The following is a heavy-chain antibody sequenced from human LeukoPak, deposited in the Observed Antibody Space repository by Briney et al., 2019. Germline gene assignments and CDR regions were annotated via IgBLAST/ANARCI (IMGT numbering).Heavy chain of an antibody. CDR3: ARHYRWNAFDY. Sequence: SETLSLTCAVYGGSFSGYYWSWIRQPPGKGLEWIGEINHSGSTNYNPSLKSRVTLSVDTSKNQFSLKLSSVTAADTAVYYCARHYRWNAFDYWGQGTLVTVSS. CDR1: GGSFSGYY. V-gene: IGHV4-34*01. J-gene: IGHJ4*02. D-gene: IGHD1-1*01. CDR2: INHSGST.